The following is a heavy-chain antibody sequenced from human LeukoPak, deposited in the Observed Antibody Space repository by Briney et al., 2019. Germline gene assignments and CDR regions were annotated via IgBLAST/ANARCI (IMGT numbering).Heavy chain of an antibody. V-gene: IGHV4-61*02. CDR3: ARDMSQLLVRDAFDI. CDR2: IYTSGST. Sequence: SETLSLTCTVSGGSISSGNYYWSWIRQPAGKGLEWIGRIYTSGSTSYNPTLKSRVTISADMSKNQLSLKLSSVTAADTAVYYCARDMSQLLVRDAFDIWGQGTMVTVSS. D-gene: IGHD2-2*01. CDR1: GGSISSGNYY. J-gene: IGHJ3*02.